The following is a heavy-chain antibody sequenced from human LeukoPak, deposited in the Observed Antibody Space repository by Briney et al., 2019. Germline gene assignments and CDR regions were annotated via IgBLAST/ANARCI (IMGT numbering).Heavy chain of an antibody. J-gene: IGHJ6*03. CDR2: IYYSGST. Sequence: SETLSLTCTVSGGSISSSSYCWGWIRQPPGKGREGIGSIYYSGSTNYTPSLKSRVTISVDTSKNQFSLKLSSVTAADAAVYYCARRSAWELPLYYYYMDVWGKGTTVTVSS. CDR3: ARRSAWELPLYYYYMDV. D-gene: IGHD1-26*01. CDR1: GGSISSSSYC. V-gene: IGHV4-39*01.